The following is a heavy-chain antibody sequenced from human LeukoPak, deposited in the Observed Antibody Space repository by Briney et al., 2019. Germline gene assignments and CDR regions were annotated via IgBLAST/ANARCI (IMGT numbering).Heavy chain of an antibody. D-gene: IGHD1-14*01. CDR3: ARLGSDQPGYYYYYMDV. CDR2: IYYSGST. J-gene: IGHJ6*03. Sequence: SETLSLTCTVSGGSISSSSYYWGWIRQPPGKGLEWIGSIYYSGSTYYNPSLKSRVTISVDTSKNQFSLKLSSVTAADTAVYYCARLGSDQPGYYYYYMDVWGKGTTVTVSS. CDR1: GGSISSSSYY. V-gene: IGHV4-39*01.